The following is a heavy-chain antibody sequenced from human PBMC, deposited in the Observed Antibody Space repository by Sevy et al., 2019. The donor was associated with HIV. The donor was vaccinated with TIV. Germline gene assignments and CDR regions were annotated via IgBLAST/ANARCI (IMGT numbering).Heavy chain of an antibody. V-gene: IGHV1-58*01. J-gene: IGHJ6*02. CDR1: GFTFTSSA. Sequence: ASVKVSCKASGFTFTSSAVQWVRQARGQRLEWIGWIVVGSGNTNYAQKFQERVTITRDRSTSTAYMELSSLRSEDTAVYYCAAEHRAVAGTKRYYYYGMDVWGQGTTVTVSS. CDR3: AAEHRAVAGTKRYYYYGMDV. CDR2: IVVGSGNT. D-gene: IGHD6-19*01.